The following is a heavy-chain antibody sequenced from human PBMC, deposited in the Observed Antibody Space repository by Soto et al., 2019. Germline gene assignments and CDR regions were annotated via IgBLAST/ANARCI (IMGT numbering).Heavy chain of an antibody. CDR1: GFSFSSNW. Sequence: EVQLVESGGGLVQPGGSLRLSCAASGFSFSSNWMHWVRQAPGKGLVWVARINGDGSTTQYADSVQGRFSISRDNTKNTLDLQMNSLSDEDTAVYHCASIPMVRGPSDFWGQGVLVTVSS. CDR2: INGDGSTT. D-gene: IGHD3-10*01. J-gene: IGHJ4*02. V-gene: IGHV3-74*02. CDR3: ASIPMVRGPSDF.